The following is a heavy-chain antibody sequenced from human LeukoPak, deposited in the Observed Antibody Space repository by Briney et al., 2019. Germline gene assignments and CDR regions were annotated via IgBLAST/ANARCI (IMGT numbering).Heavy chain of an antibody. CDR3: ARQGYDILTGYIDAFDI. CDR1: GGSISTYY. Sequence: SETLSLTCTVSGGSISTYYWSWIRQPPGKGLEWIGYISYSGSTNYNPSLKSRVTISIDTSKNQFSLKLRSVTAADTAIYYCARQGYDILTGYIDAFDIWGQGTMVTVSS. V-gene: IGHV4-59*08. CDR2: ISYSGST. D-gene: IGHD3-9*01. J-gene: IGHJ3*02.